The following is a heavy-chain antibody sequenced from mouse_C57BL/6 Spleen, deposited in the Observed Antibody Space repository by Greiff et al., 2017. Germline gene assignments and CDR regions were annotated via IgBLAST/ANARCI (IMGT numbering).Heavy chain of an antibody. CDR2: IYPSDSET. Sequence: QVQLQQPGAELVRPGSSVKLSCKASGYTFTSYWMDWVKQRPGQGLEWIGNIYPSDSETHYNQKFKDKATLTVDKSSSTAYMQLSSLTSETSAVYDCERGYYGFYYFDDWGQGTTLTVSA. CDR1: GYTFTSYW. CDR3: ERGYYGFYYFDD. V-gene: IGHV1-61*01. D-gene: IGHD1-1*01. J-gene: IGHJ2*01.